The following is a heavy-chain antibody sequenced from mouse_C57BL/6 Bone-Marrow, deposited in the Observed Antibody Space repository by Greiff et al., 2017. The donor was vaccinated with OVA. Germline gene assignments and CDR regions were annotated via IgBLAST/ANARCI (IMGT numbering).Heavy chain of an antibody. CDR3: ARCRFAWFAY. CDR2: IYPGSGNT. J-gene: IGHJ3*01. V-gene: IGHV1-66*01. Sequence: VQLQQSGPELVKPGASVKISCKASGYSFTSYYIHWVKQRPGQGLEWIGWIYPGSGNTKYNEKFKGKATLTADTSSSTAYMQLSSLTSEDSAVYYCARCRFAWFAYWGQGTLVTVSA. CDR1: GYSFTSYY.